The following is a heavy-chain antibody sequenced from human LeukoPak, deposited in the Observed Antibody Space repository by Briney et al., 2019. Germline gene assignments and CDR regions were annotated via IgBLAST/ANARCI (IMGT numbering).Heavy chain of an antibody. CDR3: AKAPDSGYYYMDV. V-gene: IGHV3-9*01. Sequence: AGGSLRLSCAASGFTFDDYAMHWVRQAPGKGLEWVSGISWNSGSIGYADSVKGRFTISRDNAKNSLYLQMNSLRAEDTALYYCAKAPDSGYYYMDVWGKGTTVTISS. CDR1: GFTFDDYA. CDR2: ISWNSGSI. J-gene: IGHJ6*03. D-gene: IGHD6-25*01.